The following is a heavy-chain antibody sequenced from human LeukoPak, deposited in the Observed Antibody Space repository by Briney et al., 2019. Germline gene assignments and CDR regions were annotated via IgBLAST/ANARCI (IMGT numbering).Heavy chain of an antibody. CDR2: IYYSGST. CDR1: GGSISSGGYY. J-gene: IGHJ4*02. D-gene: IGHD5-18*01. Sequence: PSETLSLTCTVSGGSISSGGYYWSWIRQHPGKGLEWIGYIYYSGSTYYNPSLKSRVTISVDTSKNQFSLKLSSVTAADTAVYHCARAEGTAITHDYWGQGTLVTVSS. V-gene: IGHV4-31*03. CDR3: ARAEGTAITHDY.